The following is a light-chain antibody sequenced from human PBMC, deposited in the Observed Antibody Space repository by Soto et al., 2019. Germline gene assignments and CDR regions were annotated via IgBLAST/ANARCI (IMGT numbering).Light chain of an antibody. J-gene: IGKJ5*01. V-gene: IGKV3-11*01. Sequence: EIVLTQSPATLSLSPGDRATLSCRASQSVRHYLAWYQQKPGQAPRLLIYDASNRATGIPARFSGSGSGTDFTLTISSLEPEDFAVYYCQQRSNWLLTFGQGTRLEIK. CDR3: QQRSNWLLT. CDR2: DAS. CDR1: QSVRHY.